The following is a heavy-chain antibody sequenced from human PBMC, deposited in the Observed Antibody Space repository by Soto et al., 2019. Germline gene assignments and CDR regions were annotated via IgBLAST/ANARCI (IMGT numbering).Heavy chain of an antibody. CDR3: AVLLGYCSSTSCYSGMDV. CDR2: IIPIFGTA. J-gene: IGHJ6*02. D-gene: IGHD2-2*02. V-gene: IGHV1-69*06. Sequence: SVKVSCKASGGTFSSYAISWVLQAPGQGLEWMGGIIPIFGTANYAQKFQGRVTITADKSTSTAYMELSSLRSEDTAVYYCAVLLGYCSSTSCYSGMDVWGQGTTVTVSS. CDR1: GGTFSSYA.